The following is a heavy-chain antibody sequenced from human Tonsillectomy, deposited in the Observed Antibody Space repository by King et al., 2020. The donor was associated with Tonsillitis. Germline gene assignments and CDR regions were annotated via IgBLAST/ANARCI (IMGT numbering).Heavy chain of an antibody. CDR2: IWYDGSNK. Sequence: QLVQSGGGFVQPGRSLRLSCAASGFTFSSFGMHWVRQAPGKGLEWLALIWYDGSNKWYAESVKGRFTISRDNSTNTLYLQMNSLRVEDTAVYYCARVFAAATFAIWGQGTMVTVSS. CDR3: ARVFAAATFAI. V-gene: IGHV3-33*08. J-gene: IGHJ3*02. CDR1: GFTFSSFG. D-gene: IGHD2-2*01.